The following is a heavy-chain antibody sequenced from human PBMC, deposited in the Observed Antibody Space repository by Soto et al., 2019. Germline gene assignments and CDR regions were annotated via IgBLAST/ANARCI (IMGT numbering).Heavy chain of an antibody. D-gene: IGHD4-17*01. CDR1: GFTFSSYG. J-gene: IGHJ3*02. CDR2: IWHDASNK. V-gene: IGHV3-33*01. Sequence: QVQLVESGGGVVQPGRSLRLSCAASGFTFSSYGMHWVRQAPGKGLEWVAVIWHDASNKYYTDSVKGRFTISRDNSKNRVYLQMNSLRAEDMAVYYCARGYGGNSGAFDIWGQGTMVTVSS. CDR3: ARGYGGNSGAFDI.